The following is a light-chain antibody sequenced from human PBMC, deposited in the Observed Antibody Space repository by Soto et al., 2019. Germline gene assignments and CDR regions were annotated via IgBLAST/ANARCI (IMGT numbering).Light chain of an antibody. V-gene: IGLV2-14*03. CDR3: SSFTSRTTLL. Sequence: QSALTQPASVSGSPGQPITISCTGTSSDVGGFDYVSWYQQHPGKAPKLMIYDVTDRPSGVSDRFSGSKSGNTASLTISGLQTEDEADYSCSSFTSRTTLLFGGGTKLTVL. CDR2: DVT. CDR1: SSDVGGFDY. J-gene: IGLJ2*01.